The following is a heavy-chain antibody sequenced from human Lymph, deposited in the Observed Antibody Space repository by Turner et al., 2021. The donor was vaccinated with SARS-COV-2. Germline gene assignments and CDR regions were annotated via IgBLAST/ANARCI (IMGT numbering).Heavy chain of an antibody. CDR3: ARGRLDSFGGGYYSWFDP. V-gene: IGHV1-69*04. CDR2: IIPILGIA. D-gene: IGHD1-26*01. CDR1: GGTFSSYA. J-gene: IGHJ5*02. Sequence: QVQLVQSGAEVKKPGSSVKVSCKASGGTFSSYAINWVRQAPGQGLEWMGRIIPILGIANYAQKFQGRVTITADKSTSTAYTELSSLRSEDTAVYYCARGRLDSFGGGYYSWFDPWGQGTLVTVSS.